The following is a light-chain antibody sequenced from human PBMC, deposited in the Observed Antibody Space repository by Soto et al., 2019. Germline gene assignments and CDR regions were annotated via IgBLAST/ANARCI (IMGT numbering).Light chain of an antibody. CDR1: SSNIGAGYD. V-gene: IGLV1-40*01. J-gene: IGLJ1*01. Sequence: QSVLTQPPSVSGAPGQRVTISCTGSSSNIGAGYDVHWYQQHPGTAPKLLIYGNSNRPSGVPDRFSGSKSGTSASLAITGLQAEDEADYYCQSYDSSLSGYNYVFGTGTKLTVL. CDR2: GNS. CDR3: QSYDSSLSGYNYV.